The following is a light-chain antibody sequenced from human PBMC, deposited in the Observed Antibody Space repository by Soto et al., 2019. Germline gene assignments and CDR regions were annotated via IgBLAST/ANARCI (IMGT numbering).Light chain of an antibody. J-gene: IGKJ1*01. V-gene: IGKV3-20*01. CDR1: QSVSSSY. Sequence: EFVLTQSPGTLSLSPGERATLSCRASQSVSSSYLAWYQQKPGQAPRLLIYGASSRATGIPDRFSGSGSGTDFTLTISRLEPEDFAVNYCQQYGSSPPWTFGQGTKVEIK. CDR2: GAS. CDR3: QQYGSSPPWT.